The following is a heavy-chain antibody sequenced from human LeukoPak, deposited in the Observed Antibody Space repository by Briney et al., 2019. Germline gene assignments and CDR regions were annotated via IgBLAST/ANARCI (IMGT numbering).Heavy chain of an antibody. V-gene: IGHV5-51*01. CDR2: IYPGDSDT. D-gene: IGHD6-13*01. CDR3: ARSPIAAAGSSAEYFQH. J-gene: IGHJ1*01. CDR1: GYSFTSYW. Sequence: GESLKISCKGSGYSFTSYWIGWVRQMPGKGLEWMGIIYPGDSDTRYSPSFQGQVTISADKSISTAYLQWSSLKASDTAMYYCARSPIAAAGSSAEYFQHWDQGTLVTVSS.